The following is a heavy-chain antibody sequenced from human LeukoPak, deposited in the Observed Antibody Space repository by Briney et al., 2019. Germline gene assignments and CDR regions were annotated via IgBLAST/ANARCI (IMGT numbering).Heavy chain of an antibody. D-gene: IGHD3-10*01. Sequence: GGSLRLSCAASGFTFSSYGMHWVRQAPGKGLEWVAVIWYDGSNKYYADSVKGRFTISRDNAKNSLYLQMNSLRAEDTAVYYCARGPLWEGYFDYWGQGTLVTVSS. CDR2: IWYDGSNK. V-gene: IGHV3-33*03. CDR1: GFTFSSYG. CDR3: ARGPLWEGYFDY. J-gene: IGHJ4*02.